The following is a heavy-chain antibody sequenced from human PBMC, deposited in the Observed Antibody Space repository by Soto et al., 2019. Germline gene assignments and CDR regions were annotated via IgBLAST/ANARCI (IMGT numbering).Heavy chain of an antibody. CDR1: GFTFNTYA. V-gene: IGHV3-23*01. CDR3: ANDMYYSGGASDY. Sequence: EVQLLESGGGLEQPGGSLRLSCAASGFTFNTYAMTWVRQAPGKGLEGVSVISPSGGSTNHADSVKGRFTISRDNSKNILYLQMNSLRVEDTAIYYCANDMYYSGGASDYWGQGTPVTVSS. D-gene: IGHD5-12*01. CDR2: ISPSGGST. J-gene: IGHJ4*02.